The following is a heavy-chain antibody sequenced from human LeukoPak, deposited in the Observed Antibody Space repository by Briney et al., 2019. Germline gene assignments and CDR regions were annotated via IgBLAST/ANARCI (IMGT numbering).Heavy chain of an antibody. Sequence: SETLSLTCAVYGGSFSGYYWSWIRQPPGKGLEWFGEINHSGSTNYNPSLKSRVIISVDTSKNEFSMKLSSVTAADTAVYYWASGIAARLNYYYYYMDVWGKGTTVTVS. CDR2: INHSGST. V-gene: IGHV4-34*01. D-gene: IGHD6-6*01. CDR1: GGSFSGYY. CDR3: ASGIAARLNYYYYYMDV. J-gene: IGHJ6*03.